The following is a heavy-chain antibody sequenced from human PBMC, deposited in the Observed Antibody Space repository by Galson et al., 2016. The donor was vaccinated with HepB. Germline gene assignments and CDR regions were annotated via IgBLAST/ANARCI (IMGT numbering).Heavy chain of an antibody. CDR2: IRSKANTYAT. D-gene: IGHD3-22*01. CDR1: GFTFSDSA. Sequence: SLRLSCAASGFTFSDSAMHWVRQAPGKGLEWVGRIRSKANTYATAYAASVEGRFTISRDDSKNTAYLQMNSLKTEDTAVYYCTSRRDYYYDSSGYYYGMDVWGQGTTVTVSS. CDR3: TSRRDYYYDSSGYYYGMDV. V-gene: IGHV3-73*01. J-gene: IGHJ6*02.